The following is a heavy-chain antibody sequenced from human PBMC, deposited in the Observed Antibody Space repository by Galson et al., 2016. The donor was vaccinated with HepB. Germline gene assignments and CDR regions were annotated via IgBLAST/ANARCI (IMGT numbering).Heavy chain of an antibody. Sequence: SLRLSCAASGFTFSSYGMGWVRQAPGEGLEWVANINGDGSAYNYVDSAKGRFTISRDNVKNSLYLQMNSLRVEDTAVYFWARDPFISRWDYWGRGTLVTV. J-gene: IGHJ4*02. D-gene: IGHD3-3*02. CDR1: GFTFSSYG. CDR3: ARDPFISRWDY. CDR2: INGDGSAY. V-gene: IGHV3-7*03.